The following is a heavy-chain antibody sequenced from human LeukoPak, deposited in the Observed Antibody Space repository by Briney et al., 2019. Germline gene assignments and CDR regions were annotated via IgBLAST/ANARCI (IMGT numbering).Heavy chain of an antibody. CDR3: ARAFAISGVFIGNY. D-gene: IGHD3-3*01. CDR1: GYRLSELS. V-gene: IGHV1-24*01. J-gene: IGHJ4*02. CDR2: LDVEDDEP. Sequence: ASVKVSCKVSGYRLSELSMHWVRQAPGKGLEWMGGLDVEDDEPIYAQKFQGRVIMTEDTSTDTAYMELSSLRSEDTAVYYCARAFAISGVFIGNYWGQGTLVTVSS.